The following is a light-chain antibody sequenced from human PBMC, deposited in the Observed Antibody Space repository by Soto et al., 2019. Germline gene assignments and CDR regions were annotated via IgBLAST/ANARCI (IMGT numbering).Light chain of an antibody. CDR1: QSISNY. J-gene: IGKJ4*01. Sequence: DMEMTQSASSLSASVGDRVTITCRASQSISNYLNWYQHKPGKVPKLLIYAASSLQSGVPTRFSGSGSGTDFTLTINSLQHEDFATYYCQQSYGTPLTFGGGTKIEIK. CDR2: AAS. V-gene: IGKV1-39*01. CDR3: QQSYGTPLT.